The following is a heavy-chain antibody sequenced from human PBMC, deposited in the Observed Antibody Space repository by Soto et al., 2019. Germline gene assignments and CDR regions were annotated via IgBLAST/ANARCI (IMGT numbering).Heavy chain of an antibody. CDR1: GNTFTYRY. D-gene: IGHD1-26*01. Sequence: QMQLVQSGAEVKKPGSTVTVSCKALGNTFTYRYLHWVRQAPGQALEWMGWITPFNGDVHYAQKFQERVTITRDRSINTAYMRMSSLRSKDTAMYYCASGGAGSGPFTWELPDHWGQGALVTVSS. CDR2: ITPFNGDV. CDR3: ASGGAGSGPFTWELPDH. V-gene: IGHV1-45*02. J-gene: IGHJ4*02.